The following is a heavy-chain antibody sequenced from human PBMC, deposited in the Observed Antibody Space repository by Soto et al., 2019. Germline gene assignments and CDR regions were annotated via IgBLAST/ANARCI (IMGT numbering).Heavy chain of an antibody. J-gene: IGHJ4*02. CDR1: GYTFTSYA. D-gene: IGHD2-2*01. CDR3: ARAQPSVGSYPVVPAAFADY. CDR2: INAGNGNT. Sequence: QVQLVQSGAEVKKPGASVKVSCKASGYTFTSYAMHWVRQAPGQRLEWMGWINAGNGNTKYSQKFQGRVTITRDTSASTAYMELSSLRSEDTAVYYCARAQPSVGSYPVVPAAFADYWGQGTLVTVSS. V-gene: IGHV1-3*01.